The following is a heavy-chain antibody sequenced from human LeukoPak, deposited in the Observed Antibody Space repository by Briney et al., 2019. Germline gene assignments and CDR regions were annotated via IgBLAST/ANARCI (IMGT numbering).Heavy chain of an antibody. D-gene: IGHD5/OR15-5a*01. V-gene: IGHV3-15*01. CDR3: TTRYSVYDHFDY. CDR1: GFSFSTYA. Sequence: GGSLRLSCEASGFSFSTYAMSWVRQGPGKGLEWVGRIKSKTDGGTTDYAAPVKGRFTVSRDDSKNTVYLQMNSLKTEDTAVYYCTTRYSVYDHFDYWGQGSLVTVSS. J-gene: IGHJ4*02. CDR2: IKSKTDGGTT.